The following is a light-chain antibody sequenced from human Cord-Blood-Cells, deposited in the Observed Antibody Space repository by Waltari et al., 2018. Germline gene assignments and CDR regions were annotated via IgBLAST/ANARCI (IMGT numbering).Light chain of an antibody. V-gene: IGKV1-5*01. CDR3: QQYNSYSWT. CDR2: DAS. Sequence: DIKMTQSPSTLSASVGDRVTITCRASQSISSWLAWYQQKPGKAPKLLIYDASSLESGVPSRFSGSGSGTEFTLTISSLQPDDFATDYCQQYNSYSWTFGQGTKVEIK. CDR1: QSISSW. J-gene: IGKJ1*01.